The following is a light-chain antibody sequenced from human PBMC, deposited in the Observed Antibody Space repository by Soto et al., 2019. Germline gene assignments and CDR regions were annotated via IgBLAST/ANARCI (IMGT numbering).Light chain of an antibody. J-gene: IGKJ5*01. CDR3: MQTTQLPPT. Sequence: DIVMTQSPLSLPFTPGEPASISCRSSQSLLHITGETFLFWYLQKPGQSPQLLIYEVSTRVSGVPDRFSGSGSGTDFTLEISRVETDDVGIYYCMQTTQLPPTFGQGTRLEI. V-gene: IGKV2D-29*02. CDR2: EVS. CDR1: QSLLHITGETF.